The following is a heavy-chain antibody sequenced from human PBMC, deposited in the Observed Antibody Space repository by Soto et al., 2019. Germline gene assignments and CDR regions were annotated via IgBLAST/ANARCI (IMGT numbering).Heavy chain of an antibody. V-gene: IGHV1-46*01. Sequence: ASVKVDCKASGYTFTSNSASWVRQATGQGLEWMGWINPKSGSTTYAQKFQGRVTMTRDTSTNTLYMELTSLTSGDTAVYYCARAGIAYCSSTTCFLYYYVMDVWGQGTTVTVS. D-gene: IGHD2-2*01. CDR2: INPKSGST. J-gene: IGHJ6*02. CDR3: ARAGIAYCSSTTCFLYYYVMDV. CDR1: GYTFTSNS.